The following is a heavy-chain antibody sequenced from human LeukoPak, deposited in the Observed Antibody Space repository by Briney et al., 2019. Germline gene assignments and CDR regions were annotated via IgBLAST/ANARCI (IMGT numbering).Heavy chain of an antibody. J-gene: IGHJ3*02. CDR3: ARDRSSTTAPPDAFDI. D-gene: IGHD2-2*01. Sequence: KPGGSLRLSCAASVFTFSSYSMNWVRQAPGKGLEWVSSISSSSSYIYYADSVKGRFTISRDNAKNSLYLQMNSLRAEDTAVYYCARDRSSTTAPPDAFDIWGQGTMVTVSS. V-gene: IGHV3-21*01. CDR2: ISSSSSYI. CDR1: VFTFSSYS.